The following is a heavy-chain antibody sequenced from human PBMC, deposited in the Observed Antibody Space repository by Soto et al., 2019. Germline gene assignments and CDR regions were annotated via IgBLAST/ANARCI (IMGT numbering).Heavy chain of an antibody. D-gene: IGHD3-10*01. CDR2: ISRSGTT. Sequence: QVQLQQWGAGLLKPSETLSLSCAVYGGSFNDNYYTWFRQPPGKGLEWIGEISRSGTTKYIPSLKSRATFSFDTSKNQVSLKVTSVTAADTAVYYCATSLWFGTQPELWGQGALVTVSS. J-gene: IGHJ4*02. CDR1: GGSFNDNY. V-gene: IGHV4-34*01. CDR3: ATSLWFGTQPEL.